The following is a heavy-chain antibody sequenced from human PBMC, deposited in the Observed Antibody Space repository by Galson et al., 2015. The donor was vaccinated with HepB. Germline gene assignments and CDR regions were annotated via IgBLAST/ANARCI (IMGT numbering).Heavy chain of an antibody. Sequence: SLRLSCAASGFSFSDYHMSWIRQAPGKGLEWVSYISSSSSYTNYADSVKGRFTISRDNAKNSLYLQMNSLRAEDTAVYYCARVNRLRRPDYDAFDIWGQGTMVTVSS. CDR1: GFSFSDYH. J-gene: IGHJ3*02. CDR2: ISSSSSYT. CDR3: ARVNRLRRPDYDAFDI. D-gene: IGHD4-17*01. V-gene: IGHV3-11*05.